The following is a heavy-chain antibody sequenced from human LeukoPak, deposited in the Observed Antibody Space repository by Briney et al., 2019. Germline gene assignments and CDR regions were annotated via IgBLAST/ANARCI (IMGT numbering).Heavy chain of an antibody. CDR1: GGSMSSGSYY. Sequence: SETLSLTCTVSGGSMSSGSYYWGYIRQPPQKGLEWIGSVYYSGSTYYNPSLKSRVTISVDTSKNQFSLKLGSVTAADTAVYYCARQGLWELPTFDSWGQGTLVSVSS. J-gene: IGHJ4*02. V-gene: IGHV4-39*01. CDR3: ARQGLWELPTFDS. CDR2: VYYSGST. D-gene: IGHD1-26*01.